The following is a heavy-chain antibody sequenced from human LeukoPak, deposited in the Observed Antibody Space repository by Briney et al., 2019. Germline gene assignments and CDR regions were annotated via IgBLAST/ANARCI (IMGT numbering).Heavy chain of an antibody. CDR3: ARGSSGTAVRVISWAFFDL. V-gene: IGHV3-7*05. CDR2: IKHDGSEI. D-gene: IGHD3-10*01. Sequence: GGSLRLSCAASGFTFSTYWMNWVRQAPGKGLEWVANIKHDGSEINYMDSVKGPFTISRDNAKNSLYLQMNSLRTDDTPVYYCARGSSGTAVRVISWAFFDLWGQGTLVTVSS. CDR1: GFTFSTYW. J-gene: IGHJ5*02.